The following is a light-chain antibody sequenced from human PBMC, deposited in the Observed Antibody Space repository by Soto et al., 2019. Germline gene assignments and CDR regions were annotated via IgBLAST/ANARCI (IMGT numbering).Light chain of an antibody. CDR1: ALPKEY. CDR2: KDR. Sequence: SYELSQPPSVSVSPGQTVRIPCSGDALPKEYAYWYQQRPGQAPVLVIYKDRERSSGIPERFSGSSSGTTVTLTISGVQAEDEADYYCQSADSSGTYVLFGGGTKLTVL. J-gene: IGLJ2*01. CDR3: QSADSSGTYVL. V-gene: IGLV3-25*02.